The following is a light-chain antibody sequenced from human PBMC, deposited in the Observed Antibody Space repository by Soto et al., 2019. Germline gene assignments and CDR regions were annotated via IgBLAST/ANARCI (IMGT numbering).Light chain of an antibody. CDR2: DVS. CDR3: CSFSSGSTRYV. Sequence: QSALTQPASVSGSPGQSIAISCTGTSSDVGGYNYVSWYQQHPGKVPKLIIYDVSNRPSGVSYRFSGSKSGSTASLTISGLQAEDEADYYCCSFSSGSTRYVFGTGTKLTVL. CDR1: SSDVGGYNY. V-gene: IGLV2-14*01. J-gene: IGLJ1*01.